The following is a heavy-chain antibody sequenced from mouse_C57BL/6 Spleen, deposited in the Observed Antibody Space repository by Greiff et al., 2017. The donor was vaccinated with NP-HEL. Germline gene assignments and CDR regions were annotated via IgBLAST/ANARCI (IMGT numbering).Heavy chain of an antibody. V-gene: IGHV1-50*01. CDR2: IDPSDSYT. J-gene: IGHJ2*01. D-gene: IGHD2-2*01. CDR1: GYTFTSYW. Sequence: VQLQQPGAELVKPGASVKLSCKASGYTFTSYWMQWVKQRPGQGLEWIGEIDPSDSYTNYNQKFKGKATLTVDTSSSTAYMQLSSLTSEDSAVYYCARGGYGYSLFDYWGQGTTLTVSS. CDR3: ARGGYGYSLFDY.